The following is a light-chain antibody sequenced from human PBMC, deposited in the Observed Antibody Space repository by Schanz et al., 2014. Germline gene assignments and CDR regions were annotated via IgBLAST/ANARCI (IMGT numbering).Light chain of an antibody. Sequence: QSALTQPASVSGSPGQSITISCTGTSSDVGGYNYVSWYQHHPDKVPKLLIYEVTYRPSGVSNRFSGSKSGNTASLTVSGLQAEDEADYYCSSYAGSNNLVFGGGTKLTVL. CDR1: SSDVGGYNY. CDR2: EVT. J-gene: IGLJ2*01. CDR3: SSYAGSNNLV. V-gene: IGLV2-14*01.